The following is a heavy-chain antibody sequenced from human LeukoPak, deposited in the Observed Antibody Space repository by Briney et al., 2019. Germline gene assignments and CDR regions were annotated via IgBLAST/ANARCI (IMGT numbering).Heavy chain of an antibody. CDR2: ISYDGSNK. CDR3: AKDLSDIVVVNPYYYYYGMDV. V-gene: IGHV3-30*18. J-gene: IGHJ6*02. CDR1: GFTFSSYA. Sequence: GGSLRLSCAASGFTFSSYAMSWVRQAPGKGLEWVAVISYDGSNKYYADSVKGRFTISRDNSKNTLYLQMNSLRAEDTAVYYCAKDLSDIVVVNPYYYYYGMDVWGQGTTVTVSS. D-gene: IGHD3-22*01.